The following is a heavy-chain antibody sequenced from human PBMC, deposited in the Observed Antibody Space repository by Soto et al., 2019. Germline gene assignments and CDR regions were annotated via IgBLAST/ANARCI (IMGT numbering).Heavy chain of an antibody. D-gene: IGHD1-1*01. Sequence: SETLSLTCTLSGGSVRAPDWWNWVRQSPDKGLEWVAEVHISGHSNYNPSLRSRVSVSIDSSKNQFYLNLNSVTAADTAIYYCARVRQGCSANNCYFDPWGQGTQVTVSS. CDR3: ARVRQGCSANNCYFDP. CDR1: GGSVRAPDW. V-gene: IGHV4-4*02. CDR2: VHISGHS. J-gene: IGHJ5*01.